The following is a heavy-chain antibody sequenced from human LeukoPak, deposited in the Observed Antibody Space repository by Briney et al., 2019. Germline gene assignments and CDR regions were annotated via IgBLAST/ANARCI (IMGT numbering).Heavy chain of an antibody. CDR3: ARDKDQYYFDY. CDR2: IYYSGST. CDR1: GGSLSSYY. V-gene: IGHV4-59*01. J-gene: IGHJ4*02. Sequence: SETLSFTRTVSGGSLSSYYWSWIRQPPGKGLEWIGYIYYSGSTNYNPSLKSRVTISVDTSKNQFSLKLSSVTAADTAVYYCARDKDQYYFDYWGQGTLVTVSS.